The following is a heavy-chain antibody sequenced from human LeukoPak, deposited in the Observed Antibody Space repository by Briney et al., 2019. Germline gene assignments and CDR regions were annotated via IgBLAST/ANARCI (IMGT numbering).Heavy chain of an antibody. CDR2: IYYSGST. CDR3: ARHSFTYSSSWYRWFDP. Sequence: SETLSLTCTVSGGSISSSSYYWGWIRQPPGKGLEWIGSIYYSGSTYYNPSLKSRVTISVDTSKNQFSLKLSSVTAADTAVYYCARHSFTYSSSWYRWFDPWGQGTLVTVSP. D-gene: IGHD6-13*01. CDR1: GGSISSSSYY. V-gene: IGHV4-39*01. J-gene: IGHJ5*02.